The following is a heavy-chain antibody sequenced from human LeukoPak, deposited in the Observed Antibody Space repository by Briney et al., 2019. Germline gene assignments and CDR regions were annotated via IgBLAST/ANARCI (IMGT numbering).Heavy chain of an antibody. V-gene: IGHV4-34*01. Sequence: SETLSLTCAVYGGSFSGYYWSWIRQLPGKGLEWIGEINHSGSTNYNPSLKSRVTISVDTSKNQFSLKLSPVTAADTAVYYCARKVAWIQLWSEYMDVWGKGTTVTVSS. CDR3: ARKVAWIQLWSEYMDV. CDR1: GGSFSGYY. D-gene: IGHD5-18*01. CDR2: INHSGST. J-gene: IGHJ6*03.